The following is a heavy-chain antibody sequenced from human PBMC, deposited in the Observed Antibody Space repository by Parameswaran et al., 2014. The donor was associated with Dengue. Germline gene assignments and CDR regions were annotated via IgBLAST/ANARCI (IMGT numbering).Heavy chain of an antibody. D-gene: IGHD6-6*01. J-gene: IGHJ5*02. CDR3: ATEYSSSGNWFDP. V-gene: IGHV4-39*01. Sequence: GWIRQPHGKGLEWIGTIYYSGSTYYNPSLKSRVAISVDTSKNQFSLKLSSVTAADTSVYYCATEYSSSGNWFDPWGQGTLVTVSS. CDR2: IYYSGST.